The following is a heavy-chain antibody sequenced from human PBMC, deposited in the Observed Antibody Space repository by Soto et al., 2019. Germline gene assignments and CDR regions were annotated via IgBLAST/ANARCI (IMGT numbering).Heavy chain of an antibody. D-gene: IGHD4-4*01. V-gene: IGHV4-59*08. CDR1: GGSINSYC. J-gene: IGHJ4*02. CDR2: IFDSGNA. Sequence: QVQLQESGPGLVKPSETLSLTCTVSGGSINSYCWSWIRQPPGKGLEWIAYIFDSGNANYNPSLKSRVTMSVGTSKNQFSVKLTSVTAADTAVYYCARHRRTTVAKFSFENWGKGARVTVSS. CDR3: ARHRRTTVAKFSFEN.